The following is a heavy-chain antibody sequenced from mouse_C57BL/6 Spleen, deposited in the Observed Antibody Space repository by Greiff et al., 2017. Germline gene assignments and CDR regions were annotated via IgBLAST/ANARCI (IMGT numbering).Heavy chain of an antibody. CDR3: ARRRGYFDV. CDR1: GFTFSDYG. J-gene: IGHJ1*03. CDR2: ISSGSSTI. Sequence: EVQGVESGGGLVTPGGSLKLSCAASGFTFSDYGMHWVRQAPEKGLEWVAYISSGSSTIYYAATVTGRFTIYRDNAKNTLFLQMTSLRSEDTAMYYGARRRGYFDVWGTGTTVTVSS. V-gene: IGHV5-17*01.